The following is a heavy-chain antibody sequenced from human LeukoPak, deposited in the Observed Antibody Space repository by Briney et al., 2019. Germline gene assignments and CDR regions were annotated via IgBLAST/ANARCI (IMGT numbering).Heavy chain of an antibody. Sequence: GGSLRLSCAASGFTVSTNYRNWVRQAPGKGLEWVSILYSGSDTYYADSVEGRFIISRDSSKNTLSLQMNDLRAEDTAVYYCARVGDHFHWYLDLWGRGTLVTVSS. CDR2: LYSGSDT. CDR3: ARVGDHFHWYLDL. CDR1: GFTVSTNY. V-gene: IGHV3-53*01. J-gene: IGHJ2*01. D-gene: IGHD3-3*02.